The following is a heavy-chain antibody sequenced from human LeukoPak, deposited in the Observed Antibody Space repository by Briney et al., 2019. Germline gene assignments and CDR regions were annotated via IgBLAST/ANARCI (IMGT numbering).Heavy chain of an antibody. J-gene: IGHJ4*02. V-gene: IGHV3-33*01. CDR1: GFTFSSYG. D-gene: IGHD6-19*01. CDR2: IWYDGSNK. Sequence: PGGSLRLSCAASGFTFSSYGMHWVRQAPGKGLEWVAVIWYDGSNKYYADSVKGRFTISRDNSKNTLYLQMNSLRAEDTAVYYCARDGADNSGWLTDFDYWGQGTLVTVSS. CDR3: ARDGADNSGWLTDFDY.